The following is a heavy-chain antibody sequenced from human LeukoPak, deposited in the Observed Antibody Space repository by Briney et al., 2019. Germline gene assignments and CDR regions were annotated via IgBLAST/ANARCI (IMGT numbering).Heavy chain of an antibody. D-gene: IGHD3-10*01. V-gene: IGHV3-53*01. J-gene: IGHJ4*02. CDR3: ARVFLEGSGSHHRAFDY. Sequence: PGGSLRLSCAASGFTVSSNYMSWVRQAPGKGLEWVSVIYSGGSTYYADSVKGRFTISRDNSKNTLYLQMNSLRAEDTAVYYCARVFLEGSGSHHRAFDYWGQGTLVTASS. CDR2: IYSGGST. CDR1: GFTVSSNY.